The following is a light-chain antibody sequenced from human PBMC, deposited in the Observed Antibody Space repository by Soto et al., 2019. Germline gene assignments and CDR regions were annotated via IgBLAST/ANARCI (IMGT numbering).Light chain of an antibody. CDR2: KAS. V-gene: IGKV1-5*03. CDR1: RTISSW. CDR3: QHYNSYSEA. Sequence: DIQMTQSPSTLSGSVGDRVTITCRASRTISSWLAWYQQKPGKAPKLLIYKASTLKSGFPSRFSGSGSGTEFTLTISSLQPDDFATYYCQHYNSYSEAFGQGAKVDIK. J-gene: IGKJ1*01.